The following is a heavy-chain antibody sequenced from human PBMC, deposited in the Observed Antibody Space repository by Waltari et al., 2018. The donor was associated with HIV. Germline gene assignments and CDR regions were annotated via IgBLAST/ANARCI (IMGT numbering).Heavy chain of an antibody. CDR2: IYHNGDT. CDR1: GGSISSHY. D-gene: IGHD2-15*01. J-gene: IGHJ4*02. CDR3: AREAHCSGGTCYRPY. V-gene: IGHV4-59*11. Sequence: QVQLQESGPGLVKPSETLSLTCTESGGSISSHYWSWIRQAPGRGLEWIGYIYHNGDTNYSPSFRSRVTISLDTSKSQFFLKLRSVTAADTAVYYCAREAHCSGGTCYRPYWGQGALVTVSS.